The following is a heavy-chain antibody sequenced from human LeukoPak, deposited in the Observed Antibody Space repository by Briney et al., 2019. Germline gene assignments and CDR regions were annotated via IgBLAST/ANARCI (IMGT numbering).Heavy chain of an antibody. V-gene: IGHV3-30-3*01. CDR3: ARDGTYGDYVFDY. CDR2: ISYDGSNK. Sequence: PGGSLRLSCAASGFTFYSYAMHWVRQAPGKGLEWVAVISYDGSNKYYADSVKGRFTISRDNSKNTLYLQMNSLRAEDTAVYYCARDGTYGDYVFDYWGQGTLVTVSS. D-gene: IGHD4-17*01. CDR1: GFTFYSYA. J-gene: IGHJ4*02.